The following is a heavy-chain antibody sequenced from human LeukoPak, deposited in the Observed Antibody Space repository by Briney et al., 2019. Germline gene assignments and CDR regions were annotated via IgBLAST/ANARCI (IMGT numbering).Heavy chain of an antibody. D-gene: IGHD3-3*01. J-gene: IGHJ4*02. Sequence: GGSLRLSCAASGFTFSSYSMNWVRQAPGKGLEWVGFVRSKAYGGTTEYAASVKGRFIISRDDSKSIAYLQMYSLKTEDTAIYYCTRGSDTIFGVSRDGFDYWGQGTLVTVSS. V-gene: IGHV3-49*04. CDR3: TRGSDTIFGVSRDGFDY. CDR1: GFTFSSYS. CDR2: VRSKAYGGTT.